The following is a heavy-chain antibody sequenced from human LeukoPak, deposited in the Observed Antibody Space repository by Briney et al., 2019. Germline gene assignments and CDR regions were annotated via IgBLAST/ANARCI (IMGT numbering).Heavy chain of an antibody. Sequence: SETLSLTCAVSGYSISSGYYWGWIRQPPGKGLEWIGSIYHSGNTYYNPSLKSRVTISVDTSKNQFSLKLSSVTAADTAVYYCARQVAAAGTGYFDYWGQGTLVTVSS. J-gene: IGHJ4*02. V-gene: IGHV4-38-2*01. CDR1: GYSISSGYY. CDR3: ARQVAAAGTGYFDY. D-gene: IGHD6-13*01. CDR2: IYHSGNT.